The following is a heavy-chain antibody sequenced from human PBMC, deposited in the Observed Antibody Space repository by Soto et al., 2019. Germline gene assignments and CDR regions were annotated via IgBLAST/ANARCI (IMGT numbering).Heavy chain of an antibody. J-gene: IGHJ4*02. D-gene: IGHD2-15*01. CDR2: INPSGGTT. CDR3: VRVYCGGGGCYSIDY. CDR1: GYTFTSYY. V-gene: IGHV1-46*03. Sequence: QVQLVQSGAEVKKPGASVKVSCKASGYTFTSYYMHWVRQAPGQGLEWMGIINPSGGTTSYAQKFQGRVTMTRDTSTSTVYMELSSLRSEDTAVYYCVRVYCGGGGCYSIDYWGQGTLVTVSS.